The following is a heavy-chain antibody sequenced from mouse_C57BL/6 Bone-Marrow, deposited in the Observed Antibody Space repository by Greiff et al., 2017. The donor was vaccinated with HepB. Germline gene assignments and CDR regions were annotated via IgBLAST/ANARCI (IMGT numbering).Heavy chain of an antibody. CDR2: IHPNSGST. D-gene: IGHD4-1*01. Sequence: QVQLQQPGAELVKPGASVKLSCKASAYTFTSYWMHGVKQRPEQGLEWIGMIHPNSGSTNYNEKFKSKATLTVDKSSSTAYMQLSSLTSEDSAVYYCASEGTGTPFDYWGQGTTLTVS. CDR3: ASEGTGTPFDY. V-gene: IGHV1-64*01. CDR1: AYTFTSYW. J-gene: IGHJ2*01.